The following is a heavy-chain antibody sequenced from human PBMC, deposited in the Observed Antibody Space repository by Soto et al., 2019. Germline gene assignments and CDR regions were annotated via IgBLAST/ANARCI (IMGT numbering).Heavy chain of an antibody. D-gene: IGHD5-12*01. V-gene: IGHV4-59*04. Sequence: SETLSLTCTVSGGSISSYYWSWIRQPPGKGLEWIGYIYYSGSTYYNPSLKSRVTISVDTSKNRFSLKLSSVTAADTAVYYCARLSGYDFDYYYYYMDVWGKGTTVTVSS. J-gene: IGHJ6*03. CDR1: GGSISSYY. CDR3: ARLSGYDFDYYYYYMDV. CDR2: IYYSGST.